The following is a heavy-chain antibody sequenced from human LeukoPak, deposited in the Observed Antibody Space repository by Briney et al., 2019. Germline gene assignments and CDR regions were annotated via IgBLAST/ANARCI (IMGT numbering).Heavy chain of an antibody. J-gene: IGHJ6*02. V-gene: IGHV4-34*01. CDR1: GGSFSGYY. Sequence: PSETLSLTCAVYGGSFSGYYWSWIRQPPGKGLEWIGEINHSGSTNYNPSLKSRVTISVDTSKNQFSLKLSSVTAADTAVYYCARGAHCSSTSCHDLLLVTPYYYYYYGMDVWGQGTTVTVSS. CDR2: INHSGST. D-gene: IGHD2-2*01. CDR3: ARGAHCSSTSCHDLLLVTPYYYYYYGMDV.